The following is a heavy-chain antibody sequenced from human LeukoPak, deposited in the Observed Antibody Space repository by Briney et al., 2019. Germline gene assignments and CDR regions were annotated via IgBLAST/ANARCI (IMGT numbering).Heavy chain of an antibody. Sequence: TSSETLSLTCTGSGVSISSYYWSWIRQPPGNGLEWIGYIYYSGSTNYNPSLKSRVTISVDTSKNQFSLKLSSVTAADTAVYYCARAVVVVVAATRARFAPWGERTLVTVSS. J-gene: IGHJ5*02. CDR3: ARAVVVVVAATRARFAP. CDR2: IYYSGST. D-gene: IGHD2-15*01. V-gene: IGHV4-59*01. CDR1: GVSISSYY.